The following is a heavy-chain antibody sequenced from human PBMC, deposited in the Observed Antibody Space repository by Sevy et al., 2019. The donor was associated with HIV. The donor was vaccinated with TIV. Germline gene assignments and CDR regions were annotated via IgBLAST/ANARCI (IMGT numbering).Heavy chain of an antibody. CDR1: GFTFSDYY. D-gene: IGHD1-26*01. J-gene: IGHJ3*02. Sequence: GGSLRLSCAASGFTFSDYYMSWIRQAPGKGLEWVSYISSSGSTIYYADSMKGRFTISRDNAKNSLYLQMNSLRAEDTAVYYCARDGVGPTRHAFDIWGQGTMVTVSS. V-gene: IGHV3-11*01. CDR3: ARDGVGPTRHAFDI. CDR2: ISSSGSTI.